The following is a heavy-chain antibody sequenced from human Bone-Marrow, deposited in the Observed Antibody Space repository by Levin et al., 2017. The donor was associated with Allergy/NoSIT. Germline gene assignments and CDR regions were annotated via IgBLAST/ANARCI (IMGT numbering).Heavy chain of an antibody. V-gene: IGHV3-23*01. CDR1: GFTFSSYG. J-gene: IGHJ4*02. CDR3: AKEPGYYDSRGYPD. D-gene: IGHD3-22*01. Sequence: GGSLRLSCAASGFTFSSYGMSWVRQAPGKGLEWVSAISGSGDPTYYADSVKGRFTISRDNSKNTLYLQMNSLRAEDTAVYYCAKEPGYYDSRGYPDWGQGTLVTVSS. CDR2: ISGSGDPT.